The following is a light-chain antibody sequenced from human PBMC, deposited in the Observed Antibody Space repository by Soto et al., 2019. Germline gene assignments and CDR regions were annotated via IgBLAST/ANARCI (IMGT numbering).Light chain of an antibody. J-gene: IGLJ1*01. V-gene: IGLV1-44*01. CDR1: SSDIGIGYD. Sequence: QSVLTQPPSVSGAPGQRVTISCTGSSSDIGIGYDVHWYQQVPGTAPKLLIYSDNQRPSGVADRFSGSKSGTSASLAISGLQSEDEADYFCAAWDDSLNGLYVFGNGTKVTV. CDR3: AAWDDSLNGLYV. CDR2: SDN.